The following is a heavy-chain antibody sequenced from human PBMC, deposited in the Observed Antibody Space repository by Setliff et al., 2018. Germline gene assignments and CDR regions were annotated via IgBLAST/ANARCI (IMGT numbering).Heavy chain of an antibody. J-gene: IGHJ4*02. D-gene: IGHD3-9*01. CDR3: ACPDILTGLYDY. CDR1: GFTFSSYA. Sequence: GGSLRLSCAASGFTFSSYAMSWVRQAPGKGLEWVSGISGSGSTTYYADSVKGRFTISRDNAKNSLYLQMNSLRAEDTAVYYCACPDILTGLYDYWGQGTLVTVSS. V-gene: IGHV3-23*01. CDR2: ISGSGSTT.